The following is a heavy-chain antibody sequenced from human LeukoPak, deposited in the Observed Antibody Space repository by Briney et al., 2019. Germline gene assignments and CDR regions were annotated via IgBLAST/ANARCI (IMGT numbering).Heavy chain of an antibody. Sequence: PGGSLRLSCAASGFAVSTSWMGWVRQAPGKGLEWVASLQDDGSHQYYVDSAKGRLTISRENAKNSLFLQMSSLRVEDTAVYYCARDLSSRDAYWGQGTPVTVSS. CDR1: GFAVSTSW. J-gene: IGHJ4*02. D-gene: IGHD6-13*01. CDR2: LQDDGSHQ. CDR3: ARDLSSRDAY. V-gene: IGHV3-7*03.